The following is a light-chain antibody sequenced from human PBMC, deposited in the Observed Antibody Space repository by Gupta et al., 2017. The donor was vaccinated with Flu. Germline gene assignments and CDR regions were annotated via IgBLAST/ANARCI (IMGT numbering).Light chain of an antibody. V-gene: IGLV1-40*01. CDR1: SSNIGAGYD. CDR3: QSYDSSLSGVV. Sequence: QSVLTQPPSVSGAPGQRVTISCTGSSSNIGAGYDVHWYQQLPGTAPKLLIYANINRPSGVPDRFSGSNSGTSASLAITGLQAEDEADYYCQSYDSSLSGVVFGGGTKLTVL. J-gene: IGLJ3*02. CDR2: ANI.